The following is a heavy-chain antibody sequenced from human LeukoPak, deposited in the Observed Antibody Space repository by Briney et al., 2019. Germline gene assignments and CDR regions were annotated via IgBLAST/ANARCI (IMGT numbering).Heavy chain of an antibody. CDR2: MNPNSGNT. V-gene: IGHV1-8*01. CDR1: VYTFTSYD. CDR3: ASPLRGCSGGSCYSTALYYFDY. J-gene: IGHJ4*02. Sequence: ASVKVSCKASVYTFTSYDINWVRQATGQGREWMGWMNPNSGNTGYAQKFQGRVTMTRNTSISTAYMELSSLRSEDTAVYYCASPLRGCSGGSCYSTALYYFDYWGQGTLVTVSS. D-gene: IGHD2-15*01.